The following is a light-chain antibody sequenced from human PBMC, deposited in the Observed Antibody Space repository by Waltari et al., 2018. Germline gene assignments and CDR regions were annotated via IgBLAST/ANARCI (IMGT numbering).Light chain of an antibody. V-gene: IGLV2-14*01. J-gene: IGLJ1*01. Sequence: QSALTQPASVSGSPGQSITISCTGTSSDVGGYNYVSWYQHNPGKSPKLMIYEVSNRPSGVSNRFSGSKSGNTASLTISGLQPDDEADYYCNSYTSCITRVFGTGTKVTVL. CDR3: NSYTSCITRV. CDR2: EVS. CDR1: SSDVGGYNY.